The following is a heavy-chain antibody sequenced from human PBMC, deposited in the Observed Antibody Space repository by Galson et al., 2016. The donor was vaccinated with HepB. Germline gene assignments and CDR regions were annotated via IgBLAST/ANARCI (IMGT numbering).Heavy chain of an antibody. V-gene: IGHV3-49*03. J-gene: IGHJ4*02. D-gene: IGHD3-10*01. Sequence: SLRLSCAGSGFTFRGYVMSWFRQAPGKGLEWVGFIRSKADSGTTEYAASVTGRFTISRDDSKSVAYLQMNNLKTEDTAVYYCSCGSGSPGYWGQGTLVTVSS. CDR2: IRSKADSGTT. CDR3: SCGSGSPGY. CDR1: GFTFRGYV.